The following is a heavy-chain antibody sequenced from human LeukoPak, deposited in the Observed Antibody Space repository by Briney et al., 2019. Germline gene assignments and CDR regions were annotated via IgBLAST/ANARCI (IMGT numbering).Heavy chain of an antibody. CDR2: ISWNSGSI. J-gene: IGHJ3*02. CDR3: AKDINYDSSGYYLHLNAFDI. D-gene: IGHD3-22*01. V-gene: IGHV3-9*01. CDR1: GFTFDDYA. Sequence: GGSLRLSCAASGFTFDDYAMHWVRQAPGKGLEWVSGISWNSGSIGYADSVKGRFTISRDNAKNSLYLQMNSLRAEDTALYYCAKDINYDSSGYYLHLNAFDIWGQGTMVTVSS.